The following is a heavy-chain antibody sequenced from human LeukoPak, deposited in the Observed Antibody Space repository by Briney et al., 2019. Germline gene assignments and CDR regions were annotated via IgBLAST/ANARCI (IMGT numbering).Heavy chain of an antibody. CDR3: ARDHPASGPNFDY. V-gene: IGHV3-7*04. CDR2: INQAGSEK. D-gene: IGHD6-13*01. CDR1: GFTFSSYW. J-gene: IGHJ4*02. Sequence: PGGSLRLSCAASGFTFSSYWMTWVRQAPGKGLEWVANINQAGSEKYFEDSVQGRFTISRDNAKNSLYLQMNSLRAEDTAVYYCARDHPASGPNFDYWGQGTLVTVSS.